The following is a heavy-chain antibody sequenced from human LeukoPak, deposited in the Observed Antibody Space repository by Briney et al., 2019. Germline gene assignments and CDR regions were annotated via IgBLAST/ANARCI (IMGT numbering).Heavy chain of an antibody. CDR1: GGSISSYY. D-gene: IGHD1-14*01. CDR2: IYTSGST. CDR3: AREEPYYYEYYGMDV. V-gene: IGHV4-4*07. J-gene: IGHJ6*02. Sequence: SETLSLTCTVSGGSISSYYWSWIRQPAGKGLEWIGRIYTSGSTNYNPSLKSRVPMSVDTSKNQFSLKLSSVTAADTAVYYCAREEPYYYEYYGMDVWGQGTTVTVSS.